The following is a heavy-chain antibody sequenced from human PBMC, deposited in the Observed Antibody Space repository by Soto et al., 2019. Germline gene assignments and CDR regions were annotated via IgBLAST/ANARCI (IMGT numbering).Heavy chain of an antibody. D-gene: IGHD6-13*01. CDR3: ARGPPFYSSSWYVGWFDP. V-gene: IGHV3-64*01. CDR1: GFTFSSYA. CDR2: ISSNGGST. Sequence: GGSLRLSCAASGFTFSSYAMHWVRQAPGKGLEYVSAISSNGGSTYYANSVKGRFTISRDNSKNTLYLQMGSLRAEDMAVYYCARGPPFYSSSWYVGWFDPWGQGTLVTVSS. J-gene: IGHJ5*02.